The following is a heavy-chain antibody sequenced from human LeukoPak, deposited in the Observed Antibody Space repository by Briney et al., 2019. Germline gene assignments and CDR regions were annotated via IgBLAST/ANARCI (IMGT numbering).Heavy chain of an antibody. CDR1: GYTFTGCY. V-gene: IGHV1-2*02. J-gene: IGHJ4*02. D-gene: IGHD6-13*01. Sequence: ASVKVSCKASGYTFTGCYMHWVRQAPGQGLEWMGWINPNSGGTNYAQKFQGRVTMTRDTSISTAYMELSRLRSDDTAVYYCAGERRDSSSWPFDYWGQGTLVTVSS. CDR3: AGERRDSSSWPFDY. CDR2: INPNSGGT.